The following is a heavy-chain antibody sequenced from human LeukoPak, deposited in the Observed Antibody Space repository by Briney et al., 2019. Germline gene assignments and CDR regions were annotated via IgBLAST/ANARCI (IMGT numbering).Heavy chain of an antibody. CDR2: IWYDGSNK. D-gene: IGHD5-12*01. V-gene: IGHV3-30*19. CDR1: GFTFSSYG. J-gene: IGHJ3*02. Sequence: GGSLRLSCAASGFTFSSYGMHWVRQAPGKGLEWVAVIWYDGSNKYYADSVKGRLTISRDESKSTLFLQMNSLRPEDTAVYYCAREWNSGYDDAFDIWGQGTMVTVSS. CDR3: AREWNSGYDDAFDI.